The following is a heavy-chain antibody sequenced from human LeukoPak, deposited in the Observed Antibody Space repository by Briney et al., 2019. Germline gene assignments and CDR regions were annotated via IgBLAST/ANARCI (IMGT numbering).Heavy chain of an antibody. CDR1: GFTFSSYG. D-gene: IGHD6-19*01. CDR3: ASNIAVAGTPGH. J-gene: IGHJ4*02. Sequence: PGRSLRLSCAASGFTFSSYGMHWVRQAPGKGLEWVAVIWYDGSNKYYADSVKGRFTISRDNSKNTLYLQMNSLRAEDTAVYYCASNIAVAGTPGHWGQGTLVAVSS. CDR2: IWYDGSNK. V-gene: IGHV3-33*01.